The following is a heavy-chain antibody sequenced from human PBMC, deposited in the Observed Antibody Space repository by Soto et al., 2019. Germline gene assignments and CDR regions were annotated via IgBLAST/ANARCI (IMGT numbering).Heavy chain of an antibody. CDR2: IVVGSGNT. CDR3: ARVLGSGDYYYYGMDV. V-gene: IGHV1-58*01. Sequence: SVTVSSQGPRVAYTSCALQWVRPARGQGLEWIGWIVVGSGNTNYAQKFQGRVTMTRDTSTSTVYMELSSLRSEDTAVYYCARVLGSGDYYYYGMDVWGQGTTVNGSS. D-gene: IGHD1-26*01. CDR1: RVAYTSCA. J-gene: IGHJ6*02.